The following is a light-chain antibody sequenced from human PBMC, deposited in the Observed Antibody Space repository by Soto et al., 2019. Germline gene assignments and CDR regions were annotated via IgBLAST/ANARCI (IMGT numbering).Light chain of an antibody. Sequence: MGLTKSPAPMSLSPGEIANISCRASQSVSSYLAWYQQKPGQAPRLLIYGASSRATGIPDRFSGSGSGTDFTLTISRLEPEDFAVYYCQQDGSSPLTFGQG. CDR1: QSVSSY. J-gene: IGKJ1*01. CDR2: GAS. V-gene: IGKV3-20*01. CDR3: QQDGSSPLT.